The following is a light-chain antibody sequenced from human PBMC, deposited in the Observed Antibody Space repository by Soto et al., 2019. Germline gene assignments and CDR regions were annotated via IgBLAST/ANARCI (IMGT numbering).Light chain of an antibody. CDR3: QQRSNWPRFT. J-gene: IGKJ2*01. V-gene: IGKV3-11*01. CDR1: QSVSND. CDR2: DAS. Sequence: EIVLTQSPATLSLSPGERATLSCRASQSVSNDLAWYQQKPGQAPRLLIYDASNRATGIPARFSGSGSGTDFPLTISSREPEDFAVYYCQQRSNWPRFTFGQGTKVEI.